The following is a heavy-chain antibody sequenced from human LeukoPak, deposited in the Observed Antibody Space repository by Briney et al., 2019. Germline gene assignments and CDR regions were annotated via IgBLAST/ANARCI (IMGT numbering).Heavy chain of an antibody. J-gene: IGHJ4*02. V-gene: IGHV3-23*01. CDR1: GFSFSIYG. Sequence: GGPLRLSCAASGFSFSIYGMSWVRQAPGKGLEWVSAITSSGGSTYYADSVKGRFTISRDNSKHTMYLQMNSLRAEDTAVYYCAKDDLHGKFDYWGQGTLATVSS. CDR2: ITSSGGST. CDR3: AKDDLHGKFDY.